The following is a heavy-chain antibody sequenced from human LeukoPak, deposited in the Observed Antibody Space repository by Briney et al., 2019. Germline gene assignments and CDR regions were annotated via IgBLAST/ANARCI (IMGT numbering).Heavy chain of an antibody. V-gene: IGHV4-31*03. CDR1: GGSISSGGYY. J-gene: IGHJ4*02. CDR3: ARGGSTSRFDY. Sequence: SETLSLTCTVSGGSISSGGYYWSWIRQHPGKGLEWVGYIYYSGSTYYNPSLKSRVTISVDTSKNQFSLKLSSVTAADTAVYYCARGGSTSRFDYWGQGTLVTVSS. D-gene: IGHD2-2*01. CDR2: IYYSGST.